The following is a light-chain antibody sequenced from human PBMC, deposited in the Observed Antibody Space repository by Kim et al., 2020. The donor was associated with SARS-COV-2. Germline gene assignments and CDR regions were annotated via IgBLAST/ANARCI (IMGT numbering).Light chain of an antibody. CDR2: SNN. V-gene: IGLV1-47*02. CDR3: AAWDDSLSGPV. Sequence: GQRVTIAVSGSSSNIGSNYVYWYQQRPGTAPKLLIYSNNQRPSGVPDRFSGSKSGTSASRAISGLRSEDEADYYCAAWDDSLSGPVFGGGTQLTVL. J-gene: IGLJ3*02. CDR1: SSNIGSNY.